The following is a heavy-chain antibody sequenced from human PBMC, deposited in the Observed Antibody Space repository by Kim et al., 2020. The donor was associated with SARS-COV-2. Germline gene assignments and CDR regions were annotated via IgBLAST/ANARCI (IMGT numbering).Heavy chain of an antibody. J-gene: IGHJ5*02. CDR1: GFTFSSYW. V-gene: IGHV3-7*01. CDR3: ARDLPDSSSWYYNWFDP. CDR2: IKQDGSEK. D-gene: IGHD6-13*01. Sequence: GGSLRLSCAASGFTFSSYWMSWVRQAPGKGLEWVANIKQDGSEKYYVDSVKGRFTISRDNAKNSLYLQMNSLRAEDTAVYYCARDLPDSSSWYYNWFDPWGQGTLVTVSS.